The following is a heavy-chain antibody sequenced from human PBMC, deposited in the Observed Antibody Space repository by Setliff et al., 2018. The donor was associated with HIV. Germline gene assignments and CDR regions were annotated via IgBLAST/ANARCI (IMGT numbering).Heavy chain of an antibody. D-gene: IGHD2-2*01. CDR2: INTNTGNP. J-gene: IGHJ6*03. CDR3: AREGYCSSTSCYTYYYYYMDV. V-gene: IGHV7-4-1*02. CDR1: GYTFTSYA. Sequence: ASVKVSCKASGYTFTSYAMNWVRQAPGQGLGWMGWINTNTGNPTYAQGFTGRFVFSLDTSVSTAYLQISSLRAEDTAVYYCAREGYCSSTSCYTYYYYYMDVWGKGTPVTVS.